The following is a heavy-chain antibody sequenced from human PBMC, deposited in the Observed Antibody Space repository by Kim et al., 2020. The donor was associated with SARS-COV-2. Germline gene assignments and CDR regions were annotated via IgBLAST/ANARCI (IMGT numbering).Heavy chain of an antibody. CDR3: AGGKYYDFWSGYYEFDY. CDR1: GGSFSGYY. D-gene: IGHD3-3*01. CDR2: INHSGST. J-gene: IGHJ4*02. V-gene: IGHV4-34*01. Sequence: SETLSLTCAVYGGSFSGYYWSWIRQPPGKGLEWIGEINHSGSTNYNPSLKSRVTISVDTSKNQFSLKLSSVTAADTAVYYCAGGKYYDFWSGYYEFDYWGQGTLVTVSS.